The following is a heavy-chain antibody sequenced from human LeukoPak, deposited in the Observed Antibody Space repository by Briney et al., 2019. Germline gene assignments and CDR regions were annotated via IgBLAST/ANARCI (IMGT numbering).Heavy chain of an antibody. CDR3: ARVVVVPAAIGHFDY. J-gene: IGHJ4*02. CDR1: GYTFTDYY. V-gene: IGHV1-2*02. D-gene: IGHD2-2*01. CDR2: INPNSGGT. Sequence: ASVKVSCKASGYTFTDYYMHWVRQAPGQGLEWMGWINPNSGGTNYAQKFQGRVTMTRDTSISTAYMELSRLRSDDTAVYYCARVVVVPAAIGHFDYWGQGTLVTVSS.